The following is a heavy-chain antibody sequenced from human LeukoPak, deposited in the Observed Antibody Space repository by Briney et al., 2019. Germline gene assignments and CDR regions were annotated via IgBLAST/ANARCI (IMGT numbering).Heavy chain of an antibody. J-gene: IGHJ6*02. CDR2: ISYDGSNK. D-gene: IGHD3-3*01. CDR1: GFTFSSYA. V-gene: IGHV3-30-3*01. Sequence: GGSLRLSCAASGFTFSSYAMHWVRQAPGKGLEWVAVISYDGSNKYYADSVKGRFTISRDNSKTTLYLQMNSLRAEDTAVYYCAREQRGFLEGLLPTYYYGMDVWGQGTTVTVSS. CDR3: AREQRGFLEGLLPTYYYGMDV.